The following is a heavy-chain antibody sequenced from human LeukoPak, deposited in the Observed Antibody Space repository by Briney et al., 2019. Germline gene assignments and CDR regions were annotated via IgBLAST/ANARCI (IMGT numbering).Heavy chain of an antibody. Sequence: APVKVSFKASCYTSTSYGISWVRQAPGQGLEWMGWISAYNGNTNYAQKLQGRVTMTTDTSTSTAYMELRSLRSDDTAVYYCAREIGYCSGGSCYWHFDYWGQGTLVTVSS. CDR1: CYTSTSYG. D-gene: IGHD2-15*01. J-gene: IGHJ4*02. CDR2: ISAYNGNT. CDR3: AREIGYCSGGSCYWHFDY. V-gene: IGHV1-18*01.